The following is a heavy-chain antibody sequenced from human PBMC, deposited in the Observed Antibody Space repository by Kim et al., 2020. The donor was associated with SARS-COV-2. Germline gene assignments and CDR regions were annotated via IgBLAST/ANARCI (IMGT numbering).Heavy chain of an antibody. V-gene: IGHV1-18*01. CDR1: GYSFTSYG. CDR3: ARDRRYYDSSGYLSRADY. CDR2: ISAYNGNT. Sequence: ASVKVSCKASGYSFTSYGISWVRQAPGQGLEWMGWISAYNGNTNYAQKVQGRVSMTTDTSTSTAYMELRSLRSDDTAVHYCARDRRYYDSSGYLSRADYWGQGTLVTVSS. D-gene: IGHD3-22*01. J-gene: IGHJ4*02.